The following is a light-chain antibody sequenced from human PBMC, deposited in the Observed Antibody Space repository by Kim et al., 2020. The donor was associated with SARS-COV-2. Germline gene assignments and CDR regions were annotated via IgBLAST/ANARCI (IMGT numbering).Light chain of an antibody. CDR2: DAS. J-gene: IGKJ1*01. CDR3: QQYGSSPRT. V-gene: IGKV3-20*01. CDR1: QSVSSCY. Sequence: EIVLTQSPGTLSLSPGERATLSCRASQSVSSCYLAWYQQKPGQAPMVLIYDASSRATGIPDRFSGSGSGTDFTLTISRLEPEDFAVYYCQQYGSSPRTFGQGTKVDIK.